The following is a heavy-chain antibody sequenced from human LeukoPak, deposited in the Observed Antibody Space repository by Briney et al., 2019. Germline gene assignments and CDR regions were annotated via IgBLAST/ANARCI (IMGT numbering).Heavy chain of an antibody. CDR3: ARDPPLSPLLILDDYYDSSG. Sequence: ASVKVSCKASGGTFSSYAISWVRQAPGQGLEWMGGIIPIFGTANYAQKFQGRVTITADESTSTAYMELSSLRSEDTAVYYCARDPPLSPLLILDDYYDSSGWGQGTLVTVSS. V-gene: IGHV1-69*13. CDR1: GGTFSSYA. CDR2: IIPIFGTA. J-gene: IGHJ4*02. D-gene: IGHD3-22*01.